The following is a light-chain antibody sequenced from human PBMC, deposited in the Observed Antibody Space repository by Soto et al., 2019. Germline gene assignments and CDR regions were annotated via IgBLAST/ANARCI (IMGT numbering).Light chain of an antibody. CDR2: WAS. Sequence: DIVMTQSPDSLAVSLGERATINCKSSQSVLYSSNNKNYLAWYQQKPGQPPKLLIYWASTRESGVPDRFSGSGSWTDFTPTISSLPAEDVGVYYCQQYFTTPYTFGQGTKLEIK. CDR3: QQYFTTPYT. J-gene: IGKJ2*01. V-gene: IGKV4-1*01. CDR1: QSVLYSSNNKNY.